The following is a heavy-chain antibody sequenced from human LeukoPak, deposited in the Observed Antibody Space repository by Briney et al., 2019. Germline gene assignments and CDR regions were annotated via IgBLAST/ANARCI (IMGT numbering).Heavy chain of an antibody. CDR2: IYYSEST. CDR3: ARDEGATSLSAEYFQH. D-gene: IGHD1-26*01. J-gene: IGHJ1*01. Sequence: PSETLSLTCTVSSGSISSYYWSWIRQPPGKGLEWIGYIYYSESTNYNPSLKSRVTISVDTSKNQFSLKLNSVTAADTAVYYCARDEGATSLSAEYFQHWGQGTLVTVSS. V-gene: IGHV4-59*01. CDR1: SGSISSYY.